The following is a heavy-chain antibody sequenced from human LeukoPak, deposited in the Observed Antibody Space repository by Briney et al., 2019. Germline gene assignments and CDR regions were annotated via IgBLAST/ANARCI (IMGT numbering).Heavy chain of an antibody. J-gene: IGHJ6*03. CDR2: ISSSSSYI. CDR1: GFTFSSYS. V-gene: IGHV3-21*01. Sequence: GGSLRLSCAASGFTFSSYSMNWVRQAPGKGLEWVSSISSSSSYIYYADSVKGRFTISRDNAKNSLYLQMNSLRAEDTAVYYCARAAPPLTYYYYYMDVWGKGTTVTVSS. D-gene: IGHD4/OR15-4a*01. CDR3: ARAAPPLTYYYYYMDV.